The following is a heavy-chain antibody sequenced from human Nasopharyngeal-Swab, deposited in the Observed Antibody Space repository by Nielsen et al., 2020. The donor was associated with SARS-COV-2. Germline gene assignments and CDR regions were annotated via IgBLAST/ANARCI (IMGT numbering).Heavy chain of an antibody. D-gene: IGHD1-26*01. CDR3: VREFEATGATYLDY. J-gene: IGHJ4*02. CDR2: ITSSSSTR. CDR1: GFAFTDYS. Sequence: GESLKISCAASGFAFTDYSMEWVRQAPGKGLEWVSYITSSSSTRYYADSVKGRFTVSRDNAKNSLYLQMSSLRDEDTAVYYCVREFEATGATYLDYWGLGTLVTVSS. V-gene: IGHV3-48*02.